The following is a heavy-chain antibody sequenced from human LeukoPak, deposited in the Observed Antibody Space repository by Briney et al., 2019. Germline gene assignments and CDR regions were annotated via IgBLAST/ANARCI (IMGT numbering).Heavy chain of an antibody. J-gene: IGHJ6*02. CDR2: IWYDGTNR. CDR1: GFTFSSFA. Sequence: GGSLRLSCAASGFTFSSFAMHWVRQAPGKGLEWVAVIWYDGTNRYYVDSVRGRFTISRDNSKNTLYLQMNSLRAEDTAVYYCAKVVPGPFGDYYGSGSYYPFYYYYGMDVWGQGTTVTVSS. V-gene: IGHV3-33*06. D-gene: IGHD3-10*01. CDR3: AKVVPGPFGDYYGSGSYYPFYYYYGMDV.